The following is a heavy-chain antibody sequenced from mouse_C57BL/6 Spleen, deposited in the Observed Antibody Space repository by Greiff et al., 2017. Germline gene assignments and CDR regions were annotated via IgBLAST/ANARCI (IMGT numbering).Heavy chain of an antibody. V-gene: IGHV1-59*01. CDR2: IDPSDSYT. CDR1: GYTFTSSW. CDR3: ARYGSSYRYAMDY. D-gene: IGHD1-1*01. Sequence: QVQLQQPGAELVRPGTSVKLSCKASGYTFTSSWMHWVKQRPGQGLEWIGVIDPSDSYTNYNQKFKGKATLTVDTSSSTAYMQLSSLTAEDSAVYYCARYGSSYRYAMDYWGQGTSVTVSS. J-gene: IGHJ4*01.